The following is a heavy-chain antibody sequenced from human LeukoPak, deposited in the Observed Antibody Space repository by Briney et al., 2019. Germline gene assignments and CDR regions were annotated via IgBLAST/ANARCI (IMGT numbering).Heavy chain of an antibody. D-gene: IGHD6-6*01. CDR2: ISSSSSYI. Sequence: PGGSLRLSCAASGFTFRNYAMGWVRQAPGKGLEWVSSISSSSSYIYYADSVKGRFTISRDNAKNSLYLQMDSLRAEDTAVYYCARDDSSSPGNYYYYYMDVWGKGTTVTVSS. CDR3: ARDDSSSPGNYYYYYMDV. J-gene: IGHJ6*03. V-gene: IGHV3-21*01. CDR1: GFTFRNYA.